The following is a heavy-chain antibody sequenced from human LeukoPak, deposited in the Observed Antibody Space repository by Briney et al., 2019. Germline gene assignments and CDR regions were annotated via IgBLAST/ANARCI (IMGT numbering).Heavy chain of an antibody. CDR1: GFSVSTYG. CDR3: AQGYSSGWYPS. Sequence: GGSLRLSCAVSGFSVSTYGMSWVRQVPGKGLQWFSAISVSGDTTWYADSVKGRFIISRDNSKNTLYLQMHSLRAEDTAVYYCAQGYSSGWYPSWGQGTLVTVSS. D-gene: IGHD6-19*01. J-gene: IGHJ5*02. CDR2: ISVSGDTT. V-gene: IGHV3-23*01.